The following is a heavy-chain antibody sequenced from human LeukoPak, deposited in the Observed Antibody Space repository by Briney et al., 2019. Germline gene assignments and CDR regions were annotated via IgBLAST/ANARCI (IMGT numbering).Heavy chain of an antibody. Sequence: GGSLRLSCAASGFTFNTYSMNWVRQAPGKGLEWVSYISSSGSTINYADSVKGRFTISRDNAKNSLYLQMNSLRAEDTAVYYCARGRGRRYYYDSSGYYTFDYWGQGTLVTVSS. CDR2: ISSSGSTI. CDR3: ARGRGRRYYYDSSGYYTFDY. CDR1: GFTFNTYS. J-gene: IGHJ4*02. D-gene: IGHD3-22*01. V-gene: IGHV3-48*04.